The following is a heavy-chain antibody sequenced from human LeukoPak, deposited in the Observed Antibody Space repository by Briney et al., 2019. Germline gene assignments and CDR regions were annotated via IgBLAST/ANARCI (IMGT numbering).Heavy chain of an antibody. D-gene: IGHD3-16*02. CDR2: ISAYNGNT. CDR1: GYTFTSYG. J-gene: IGHJ3*02. V-gene: IGHV1-18*01. CDR3: ARGYYDYVWGSYRSNKDDAFDI. Sequence: ASVKVSCKASGYTFTSYGISWVRQAPGQGLEWMGWISAYNGNTNYAQKLQGRVTMTTDTSTSTAYMELRSLRSDDTAVYYCARGYYDYVWGSYRSNKDDAFDIWGQGTMVIVSS.